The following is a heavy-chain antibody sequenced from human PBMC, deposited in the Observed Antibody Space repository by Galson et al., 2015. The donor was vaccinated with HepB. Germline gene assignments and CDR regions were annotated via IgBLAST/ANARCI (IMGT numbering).Heavy chain of an antibody. J-gene: IGHJ4*02. D-gene: IGHD2-15*01. CDR3: AREKDCSGNSCDEKFDY. CDR2: INPSRGST. Sequence: SVKVSCRASGYTFTSYYMHWVRQAPGQGLEWTGIINPSRGSTTYAQKFQGRVTLTRDTSTSTVYMELSSLRSEDTAVYYCAREKDCSGNSCDEKFDYWGQGTLVTVSS. V-gene: IGHV1-46*01. CDR1: GYTFTSYY.